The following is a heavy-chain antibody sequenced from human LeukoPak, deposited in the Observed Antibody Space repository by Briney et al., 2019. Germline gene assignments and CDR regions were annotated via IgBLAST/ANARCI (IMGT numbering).Heavy chain of an antibody. CDR3: ARYYYDSSGYYSREFDY. V-gene: IGHV4-59*01. J-gene: IGHJ4*02. CDR1: GGSISSYY. D-gene: IGHD3-22*01. Sequence: PSETLSLTCTVSGGSISSYYWNWVRQPPGKGLEWVGYIYYSGTTNYNPSLKSRVSMSADTSKNQFSLKLSSVTAADTAVYSCARYYYDSSGYYSREFDYWGQGTLVTVSS. CDR2: IYYSGTT.